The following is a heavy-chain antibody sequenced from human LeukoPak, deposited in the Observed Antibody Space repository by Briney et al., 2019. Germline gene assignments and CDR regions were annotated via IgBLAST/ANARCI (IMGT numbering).Heavy chain of an antibody. CDR2: INHSGST. CDR3: ARAHISPLDY. CDR1: GGSFSGYY. V-gene: IGHV4-34*01. Sequence: PSETLSLTCAVYGGSFSGYYWSWIRQPPGKGLEWIGEINHSGSTNYNPSLKSRVTISVDTSKNQFSLKLSSVTAADTAVYYCARAHISPLDYWGQGTLVTVSS. J-gene: IGHJ4*02. D-gene: IGHD2-21*01.